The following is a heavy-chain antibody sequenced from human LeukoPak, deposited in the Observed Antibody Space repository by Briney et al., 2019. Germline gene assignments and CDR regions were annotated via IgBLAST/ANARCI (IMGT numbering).Heavy chain of an antibody. CDR1: GGSISSGGYS. V-gene: IGHV4-30-2*01. D-gene: IGHD3-22*01. Sequence: PSETLSLTCAVSGGSISSGGYSWSWIRQPPGTGLEWIGYIYHSGSTYYNPSLKSRVTISVDRSKNQFSLKLSSVTAADTAVYYCARLSSGGLHYFDYWGQGTLVTVSS. CDR3: ARLSSGGLHYFDY. J-gene: IGHJ4*02. CDR2: IYHSGST.